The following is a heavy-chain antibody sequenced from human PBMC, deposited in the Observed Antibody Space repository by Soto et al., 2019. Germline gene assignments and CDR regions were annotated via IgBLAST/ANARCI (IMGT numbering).Heavy chain of an antibody. D-gene: IGHD5-12*01. Sequence: EVQLVESGGGLVQPGRSLRLSCIGSGFNFDDHAMVWVRQAPGKGLEWVSSITWDSGTKDYADSVNGRFVISRDNAKTSLFLQMDCLRPKDTALYYCATDFLRGSRGFDTPHDYGNYAMDVWGQGTTVTVSS. J-gene: IGHJ6*02. CDR1: GFNFDDHA. V-gene: IGHV3-9*01. CDR2: ITWDSGTK. CDR3: ATDFLRGSRGFDTPHDYGNYAMDV.